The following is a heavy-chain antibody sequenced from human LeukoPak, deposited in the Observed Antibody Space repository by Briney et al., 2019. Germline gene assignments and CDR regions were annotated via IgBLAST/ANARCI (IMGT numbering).Heavy chain of an antibody. CDR2: IIPIFGTA. CDR1: GGTFSSYA. J-gene: IGHJ4*02. V-gene: IGHV1-69*13. D-gene: IGHD5-18*01. CDR3: ARGVTRGYSPSLY. Sequence: SVKVSCKASGGTFSSYAISWVRQAPGQGLEWMGGIIPIFGTANYAQKFQGRVAITADESTSTAYMELSSLRSEDTAVYYCARGVTRGYSPSLYWGQGTLVTVSS.